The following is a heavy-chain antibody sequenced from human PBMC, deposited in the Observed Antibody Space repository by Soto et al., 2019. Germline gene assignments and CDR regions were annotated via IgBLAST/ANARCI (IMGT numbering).Heavy chain of an antibody. Sequence: ASETLSLTCTVSGGSISSYYWSWIRQPPGKGLEWIGYIYYSGGTNYNPSLKSRVTISVDTSKNQFSLKLSSVTAADTAVYYCARRWGTTFDYWGQGTLVTVS. J-gene: IGHJ4*02. CDR3: ARRWGTTFDY. D-gene: IGHD3-16*01. V-gene: IGHV4-59*08. CDR1: GGSISSYY. CDR2: IYYSGGT.